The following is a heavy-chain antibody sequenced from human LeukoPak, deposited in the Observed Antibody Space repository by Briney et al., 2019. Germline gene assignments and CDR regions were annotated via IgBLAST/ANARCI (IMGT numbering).Heavy chain of an antibody. CDR3: ARMDTAMAFDY. D-gene: IGHD5-18*01. CDR2: INHSGST. J-gene: IGHJ4*02. V-gene: IGHV4-34*01. CDR1: GGSFSGYY. Sequence: SETLSLICAVYGGSFSGYYWSWIRQPPGKGLEWIGEINHSGSTNYNPSLKSRVTISVDTSKNQFSLKLSSVTAADTAVYYCARMDTAMAFDYWGQGTLVTVSS.